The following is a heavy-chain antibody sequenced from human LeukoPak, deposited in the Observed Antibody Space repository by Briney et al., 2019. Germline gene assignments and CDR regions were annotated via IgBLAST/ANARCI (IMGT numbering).Heavy chain of an antibody. CDR1: GYTFTSYD. V-gene: IGHV1-8*01. CDR2: MNPNSGNT. Sequence: GASVKVSCKASGYTFTSYDINWVRQAPGQGLEWMGWMNPNSGNTGYAQKFQGRVTMTRNTSISTAYMELSSLRSEDTAVYYCARGRAVAPISTTGDGAFDIWGQGTMVTVSS. D-gene: IGHD6-19*01. J-gene: IGHJ3*02. CDR3: ARGRAVAPISTTGDGAFDI.